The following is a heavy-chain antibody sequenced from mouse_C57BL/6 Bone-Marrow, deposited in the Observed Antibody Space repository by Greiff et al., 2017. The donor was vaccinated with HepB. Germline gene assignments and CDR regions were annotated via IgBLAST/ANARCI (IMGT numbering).Heavy chain of an antibody. J-gene: IGHJ2*01. V-gene: IGHV1-42*01. Sequence: EVKLVESGPELVKPGASVKISCKASGYSFTGYYMNWVKQSPEKSLEWIGEINPSTGGTTYNQKFKAKATLTVDKSSSTAYMQLKSLTSEDSAVYYCARRAITTVVATDYWGQGTTLTVSS. CDR3: ARRAITTVVATDY. CDR1: GYSFTGYY. D-gene: IGHD1-1*01. CDR2: INPSTGGT.